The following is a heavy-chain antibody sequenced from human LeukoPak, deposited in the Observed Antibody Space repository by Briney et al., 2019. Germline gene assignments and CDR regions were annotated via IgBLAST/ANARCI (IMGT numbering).Heavy chain of an antibody. CDR3: ARDLRAAVAGNLGY. Sequence: EASVKVSCKASGYTFTSYGISWVRQAPGQGLEWMGWISAYNGNTNYAQKLQGRVTMTTDTSTSTAYMELRSLRSDDTAVYYCARDLRAAVAGNLGYWGQGTLVTVSS. D-gene: IGHD6-19*01. J-gene: IGHJ4*02. CDR1: GYTFTSYG. CDR2: ISAYNGNT. V-gene: IGHV1-18*01.